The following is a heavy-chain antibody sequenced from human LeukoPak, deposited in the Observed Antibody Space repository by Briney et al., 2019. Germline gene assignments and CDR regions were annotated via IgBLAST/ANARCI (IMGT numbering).Heavy chain of an antibody. CDR1: GYIFTGYY. Sequence: ASVKVSCKASGYIFTGYYIHWVRQAPGQGLEWMGWINPHSGGTNYAQKFQGRVTMTRDTSISTAYMELSRLRSDDTAVYYCPRDRDYYDSIGYYYKGGSLDYWGQGTLVTVSS. CDR2: INPHSGGT. CDR3: PRDRDYYDSIGYYYKGGSLDY. V-gene: IGHV1-2*02. D-gene: IGHD3-22*01. J-gene: IGHJ4*02.